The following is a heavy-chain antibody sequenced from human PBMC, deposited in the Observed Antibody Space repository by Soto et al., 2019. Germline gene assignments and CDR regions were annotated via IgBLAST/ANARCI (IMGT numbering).Heavy chain of an antibody. CDR3: ATRGGLLRGVIITGRYYYYGMDV. Sequence: SVKVSCKASGGTFSSYAISWVRQAPGQGLEWMGGIIPIFGTANYARKFQGRVTITADESTSTAYMELSSLRSEDTAVYYCATRGGLLRGVIITGRYYYYGMDVWGQGTTVTGSS. D-gene: IGHD3-10*01. CDR2: IIPIFGTA. CDR1: GGTFSSYA. J-gene: IGHJ6*02. V-gene: IGHV1-69*13.